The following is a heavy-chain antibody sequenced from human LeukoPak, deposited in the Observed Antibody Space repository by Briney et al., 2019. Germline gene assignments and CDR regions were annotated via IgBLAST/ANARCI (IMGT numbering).Heavy chain of an antibody. J-gene: IGHJ4*02. CDR1: GFTFSSYA. CDR2: ISGSGGST. Sequence: GGSLRLSCAASGFTFSSYAMSWVRQAPGKGLEWVSAISGSGGSTYYADSVKGRFTISRDNSKNSLYLQMNSLRAEDTAVYYCARDRDWYSFDSWGQGTLVTVSS. CDR3: ARDRDWYSFDS. V-gene: IGHV3-23*01. D-gene: IGHD6-19*01.